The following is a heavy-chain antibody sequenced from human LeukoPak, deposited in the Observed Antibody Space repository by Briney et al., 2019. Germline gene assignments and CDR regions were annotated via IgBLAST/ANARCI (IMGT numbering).Heavy chain of an antibody. D-gene: IGHD6-13*01. Sequence: SETLSLTCAVYGGSFSGYYWSWIRQPPGKGLEWIGEINHSGSTNYNPSLKSRVTTSVDTSKNQFSLKLSSVTAADTAVYYCARGLFGIAAAAPFDYWGQGTLATVSS. CDR2: INHSGST. V-gene: IGHV4-34*01. J-gene: IGHJ4*02. CDR1: GGSFSGYY. CDR3: ARGLFGIAAAAPFDY.